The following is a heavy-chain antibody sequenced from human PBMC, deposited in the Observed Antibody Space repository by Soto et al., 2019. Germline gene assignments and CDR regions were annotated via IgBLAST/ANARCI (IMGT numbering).Heavy chain of an antibody. CDR1: GFTFSSFG. V-gene: IGHV3-30*18. J-gene: IGHJ6*02. CDR3: AKDKGIAVAGTPGMDV. D-gene: IGHD6-19*01. CDR2: ISYDGSIK. Sequence: QVQLVESGGGVVQPGRSLRLSCAASGFTFSSFGMHWVRQAPGKGLEWVAVISYDGSIKYYVDSVKGLFTISRDNSKNRLYLQMNSLRAEDMAVYYCAKDKGIAVAGTPGMDVWGRATTVAVSS.